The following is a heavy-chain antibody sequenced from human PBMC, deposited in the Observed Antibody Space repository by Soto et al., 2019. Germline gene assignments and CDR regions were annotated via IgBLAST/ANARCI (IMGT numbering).Heavy chain of an antibody. CDR1: GGSISSYY. CDR2: IHHSGST. Sequence: QVQLQESGPGLVKPSETLSLTCTVSGGSISSYYWSWIRQPPGKGLEWIGYIHHSGSTNSNPSLKGRGTMSVGTSKHQSSPKLSSVTAADTAGYYCAGVAYGGAIDYWGQGTLVTVAS. J-gene: IGHJ4*02. V-gene: IGHV4-59*01. D-gene: IGHD2-8*02. CDR3: AGVAYGGAIDY.